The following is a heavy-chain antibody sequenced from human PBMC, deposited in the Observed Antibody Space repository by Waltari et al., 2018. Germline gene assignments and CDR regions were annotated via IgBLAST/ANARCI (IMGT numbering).Heavy chain of an antibody. Sequence: QVQLQQWGAGLLKPSETLSLTCAVYGGSFRDYYWSWIRQPPGKGLEWIGEINHSGSTNYNPSLRSRVTISVDTSKSQFSLKLTSVTAADTAVYFCARTGLTFHHDSSTSIDYWGQGTVVTVSS. CDR3: ARTGLTFHHDSSTSIDY. CDR2: INHSGST. CDR1: GGSFRDYY. J-gene: IGHJ4*02. D-gene: IGHD3-22*01. V-gene: IGHV4-34*02.